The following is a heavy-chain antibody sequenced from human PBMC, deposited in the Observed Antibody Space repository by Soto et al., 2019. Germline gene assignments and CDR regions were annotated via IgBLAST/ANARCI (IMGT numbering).Heavy chain of an antibody. V-gene: IGHV4-31*03. Sequence: TLSLTCTVSGGSISSGGYYWSWIRQHPGKGLEWIGYIYYSGSTYYNPSLKSRVTISVDTSKNQFSLKLSSVTAADTAGYYCARGMIVPGFFDYWGQGTLVTVSS. CDR2: IYYSGST. CDR3: ARGMIVPGFFDY. D-gene: IGHD2-2*01. J-gene: IGHJ4*02. CDR1: GGSISSGGYY.